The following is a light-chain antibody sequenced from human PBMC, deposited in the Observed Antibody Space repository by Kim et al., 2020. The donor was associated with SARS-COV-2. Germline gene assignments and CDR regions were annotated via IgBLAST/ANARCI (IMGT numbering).Light chain of an antibody. Sequence: SSELTQDPTVSVALGQTVTITCQGDSLRTYYASWYQQKPGQAPVLVIYGKNNRPSGIPDRFSASSSGDTTSLTITGAQAEDEADYYCNSRDSSDNHWVFGGGTQLTVL. CDR1: SLRTYY. V-gene: IGLV3-19*01. CDR3: NSRDSSDNHWV. J-gene: IGLJ3*02. CDR2: GKN.